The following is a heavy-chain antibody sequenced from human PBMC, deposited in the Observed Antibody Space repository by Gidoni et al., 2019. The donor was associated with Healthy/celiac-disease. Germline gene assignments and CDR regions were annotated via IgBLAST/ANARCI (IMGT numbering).Heavy chain of an antibody. Sequence: QVTVKESGPVLVKPTETLTLTCTVAGFSLSNARMGVSWIRQPPGKALEWLAHSFSNDEKSYSTSLKSRLTISKDTSKRQVVLTMTNMDPVDTATYYCAREQGGGAVDYWGQGTLVTVSS. CDR2: SFSNDEK. V-gene: IGHV2-26*01. CDR1: GFSLSNARMG. CDR3: AREQGGGAVDY. J-gene: IGHJ4*02. D-gene: IGHD3-16*01.